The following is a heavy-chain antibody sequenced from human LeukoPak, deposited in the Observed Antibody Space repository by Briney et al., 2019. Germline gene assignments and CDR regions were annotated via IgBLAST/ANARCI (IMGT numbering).Heavy chain of an antibody. CDR3: ARGKVVAGTPGQNSWDH. V-gene: IGHV4-4*07. J-gene: IGHJ4*02. D-gene: IGHD6-19*01. Sequence: PSETLSLTCTVSGGSISNYYWNWIRQPAGKGLEWIGRIYTSGTTNYNPSLKSRVSMSVDTSKNQFSLKLSSVIAADTAVYYCARGKVVAGTPGQNSWDHWGQGTLVTVSS. CDR1: GGSISNYY. CDR2: IYTSGTT.